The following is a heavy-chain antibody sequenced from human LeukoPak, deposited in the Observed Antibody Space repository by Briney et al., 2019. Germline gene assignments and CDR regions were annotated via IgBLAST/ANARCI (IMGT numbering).Heavy chain of an antibody. Sequence: GGSLRLSCSASGFTFSTYGMHWVRQAPNKGLDWVAFIPYDGSTESYADSVKGRFTISRDNSKNTLYLQMNSLRTEDTAVYYCTKESNVPAGGDFWGQGTLVTVSS. CDR1: GFTFSTYG. CDR2: IPYDGSTE. CDR3: TKESNVPAGGDF. D-gene: IGHD2-2*01. V-gene: IGHV3-30*02. J-gene: IGHJ4*02.